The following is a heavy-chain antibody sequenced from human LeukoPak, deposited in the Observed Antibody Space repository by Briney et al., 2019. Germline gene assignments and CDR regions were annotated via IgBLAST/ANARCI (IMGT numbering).Heavy chain of an antibody. CDR1: GYTFTGYY. CDR3: ASLGEYCSITSCYDSYYFDY. Sequence: ASVKVSCKASGYTFTGYYMHWVRQAPGQGLEWMGWINPNSGGTNYAQKFQGRVTMTRDTSISTAYMELSRLRSDVTAVYYCASLGEYCSITSCYDSYYFDYWGQGTLVTVSS. CDR2: INPNSGGT. J-gene: IGHJ4*02. V-gene: IGHV1-2*02. D-gene: IGHD2-2*01.